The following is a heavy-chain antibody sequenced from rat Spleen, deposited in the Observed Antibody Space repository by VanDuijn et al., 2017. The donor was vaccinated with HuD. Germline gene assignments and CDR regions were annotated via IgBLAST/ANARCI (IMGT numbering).Heavy chain of an antibody. D-gene: IGHD1-7*01. Sequence: EVQLVESGGGLVQPGRSLKLSCAASGFTFSNYGMHWIRQAPGKGLEWVSSISNDGGTTYYPDSVKGRFTISRDNAENTVYLQMNSLRSEDTATYYCAVAGYGYWGHGVMVTVSS. J-gene: IGHJ2*01. CDR1: GFTFSNYG. V-gene: IGHV5-58*01. CDR2: ISNDGGTT. CDR3: AVAGYGY.